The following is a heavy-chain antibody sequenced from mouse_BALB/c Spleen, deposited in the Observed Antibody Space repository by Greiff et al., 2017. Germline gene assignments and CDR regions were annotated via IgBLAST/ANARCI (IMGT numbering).Heavy chain of an antibody. Sequence: EVKLVESGGGLVKPGGSLKLSCAASGFTFSSYAMSWVRQTPEKRLEWVASISSGGSTYYPDSVKGRFTISRDNARNILYLQMSRLRSEDTAMYYCARGGESFPYWYFDVWGAGTTVTVSS. CDR1: GFTFSSYA. V-gene: IGHV5-6-5*01. J-gene: IGHJ1*01. CDR3: ARGGESFPYWYFDV. CDR2: ISSGGST.